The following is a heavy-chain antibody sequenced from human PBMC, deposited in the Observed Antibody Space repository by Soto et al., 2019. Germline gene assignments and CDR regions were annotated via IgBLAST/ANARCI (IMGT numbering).Heavy chain of an antibody. J-gene: IGHJ4*02. Sequence: PVASLKMSCMGSGYIFTSYLVGWVRQVPGEGLEWMGRIDPSDTYTNYSPSFQGNVTISADKSISTAYLQWSSLNASDTAMYYCARLLPAAIGGYDYWGQGTLVTVSS. CDR1: GYIFTSYL. CDR3: ARLLPAAIGGYDY. CDR2: IDPSDTYT. V-gene: IGHV5-10-1*01. D-gene: IGHD2-2*01.